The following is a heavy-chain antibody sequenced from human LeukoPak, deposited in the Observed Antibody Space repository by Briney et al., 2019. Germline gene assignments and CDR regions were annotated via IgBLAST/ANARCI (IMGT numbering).Heavy chain of an antibody. J-gene: IGHJ3*02. V-gene: IGHV3-21*04. Sequence: GGSLRLSCGASGFTFSSYSMNWVRQAPGKGLQWVSSIGSSTSYIYYADSVKGRFTISRDNSKNTLYLQMNSLRAEDTAVYYCAKAAGELQHAFDIWGQGTMVTVSS. CDR1: GFTFSSYS. CDR2: IGSSTSYI. D-gene: IGHD1-26*01. CDR3: AKAAGELQHAFDI.